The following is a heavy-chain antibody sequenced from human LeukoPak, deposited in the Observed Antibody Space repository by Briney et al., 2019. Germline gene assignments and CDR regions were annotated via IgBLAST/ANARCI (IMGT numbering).Heavy chain of an antibody. CDR2: INHSGST. V-gene: IGHV4-34*01. J-gene: IGHJ6*03. Sequence: SETLSLTCAVYGGSFSGYYWSWIRQPPGKGLEWIGEINHSGSTNYNPSLKSRVTISVDTSKNQFSLKLSSVTAADTAEYYCARAPKTYYYDSSGLTPYPYYMDVWGKGTTVTVSS. CDR1: GGSFSGYY. D-gene: IGHD3-22*01. CDR3: ARAPKTYYYDSSGLTPYPYYMDV.